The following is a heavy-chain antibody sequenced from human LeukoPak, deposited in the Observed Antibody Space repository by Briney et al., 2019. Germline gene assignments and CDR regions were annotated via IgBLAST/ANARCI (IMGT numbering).Heavy chain of an antibody. CDR1: GGSISSNNYY. V-gene: IGHV4-39*01. D-gene: IGHD3-10*01. J-gene: IGHJ6*02. Sequence: KPSETLSLTCPVSGGSISSNNYYWGWIRQPPGKGLEWIGTMSYSGSTYYNPSLKSRVTVSVDTSKNQLTLKLRSVTAADTAVYYCARQLLYNYGLTGGMDVWGQGTTVTVSS. CDR2: MSYSGST. CDR3: ARQLLYNYGLTGGMDV.